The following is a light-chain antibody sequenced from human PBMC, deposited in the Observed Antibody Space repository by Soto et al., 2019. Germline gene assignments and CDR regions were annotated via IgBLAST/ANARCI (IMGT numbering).Light chain of an antibody. V-gene: IGLV1-44*01. CDR2: KNN. Sequence: QSVLTQPPSASGTPGQRVTISCSGSSSNIGTNTVSWYQHLPGTAPKLLIYKNNQRPSGVPDRFSGSKSGTSASLAISGLQSEDEADYYCAAWDDSLSGHFVFRTGTKLPV. J-gene: IGLJ1*01. CDR1: SSNIGTNT. CDR3: AAWDDSLSGHFV.